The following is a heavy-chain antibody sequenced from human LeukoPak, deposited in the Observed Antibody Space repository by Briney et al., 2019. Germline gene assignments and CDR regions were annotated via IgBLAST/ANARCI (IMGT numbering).Heavy chain of an antibody. D-gene: IGHD3-16*02. CDR2: SYYSGNT. J-gene: IGHJ5*02. CDR3: ATAPYEYIWGTYRTNWFDP. CDR1: GGAISSGDYY. Sequence: SQTLSLTCTVSGGAISSGDYYWSWIRQPPGKGLEWIGYSYYSGNTYYNPSLKSRATISMDTSKNQFSLKLNSMTAADTAVYYCATAPYEYIWGTYRTNWFDPWGQGTLVTVSS. V-gene: IGHV4-30-4*01.